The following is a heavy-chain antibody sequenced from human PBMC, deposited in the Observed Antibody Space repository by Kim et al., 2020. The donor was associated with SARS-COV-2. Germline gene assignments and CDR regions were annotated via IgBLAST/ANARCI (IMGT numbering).Heavy chain of an antibody. Sequence: NTAYAPKFQCRVTLTRDTTISTAYMELSSLRPEDTAVYYCASGDYRRFDHWGQGALVTVSS. J-gene: IGHJ4*02. CDR2: NT. CDR3: ASGDYRRFDH. D-gene: IGHD4-17*01. V-gene: IGHV1-8*01.